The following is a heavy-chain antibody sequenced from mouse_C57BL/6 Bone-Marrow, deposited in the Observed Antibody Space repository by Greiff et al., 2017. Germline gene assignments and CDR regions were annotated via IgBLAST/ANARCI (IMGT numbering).Heavy chain of an antibody. CDR1: GYTFTSYG. CDR2: IYPRSGNT. V-gene: IGHV1-81*01. Sequence: VKLMESGAELARPGASVKLSCKASGYTFTSYGISWVKQRTGQGLEWIGEIYPRSGNTYYNEKFKGKATLTADKSSSTAYMELRSLTSEDSAVYFCARSDYSNYDYYAMDYWGQGTSVTVSS. J-gene: IGHJ4*01. CDR3: ARSDYSNYDYYAMDY. D-gene: IGHD2-5*01.